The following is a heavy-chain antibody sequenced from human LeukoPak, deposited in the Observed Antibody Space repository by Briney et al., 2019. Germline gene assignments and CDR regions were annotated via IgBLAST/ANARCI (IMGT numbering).Heavy chain of an antibody. V-gene: IGHV3-48*03. J-gene: IGHJ4*02. CDR1: GFTFSSCE. CDR3: ARGYSGYEFGY. D-gene: IGHD5-12*01. Sequence: PGGSLRPSCAASGFTFSSCEMNWVRQAPGKGLEWVAYISSSASTIYYADSVKGRFTISRDNARKSLYLQMNSLRVEDTAVYYCARGYSGYEFGYWGQGTLVTVSS. CDR2: ISSSASTI.